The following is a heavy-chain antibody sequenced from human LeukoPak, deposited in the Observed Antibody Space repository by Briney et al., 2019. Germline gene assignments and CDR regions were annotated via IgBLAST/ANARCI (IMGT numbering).Heavy chain of an antibody. D-gene: IGHD3-9*01. CDR1: GGSISSYY. J-gene: IGHJ4*02. V-gene: IGHV4-4*07. Sequence: PSETLSLTCTVSGGSISSYYWSWIRQPAGKGLEWIGRIYTSGSTNYNPSLKSRVTMSVDTSKNQFSLKLSSVTAADTAVYYCARGGYDILTGYQTGLDYWGQGTLVTVSS. CDR3: ARGGYDILTGYQTGLDY. CDR2: IYTSGST.